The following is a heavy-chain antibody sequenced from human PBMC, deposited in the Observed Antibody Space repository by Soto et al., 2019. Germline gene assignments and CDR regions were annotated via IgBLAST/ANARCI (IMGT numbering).Heavy chain of an antibody. CDR2: ISSSGGST. D-gene: IGHD3-3*01. CDR1: GFTFSSYA. Sequence: EVQLLESGGGLVQPGGSLRLSCTPSGFTFSSYAMSWVRQAPGKGLEWVSAISSSGGSTYYADSVKGRFTISRDNSKNTLYLQMNSLRAEDTAVYYCAKEGDFWSGYYTPHYGMDVWGQGTTVTVSS. CDR3: AKEGDFWSGYYTPHYGMDV. J-gene: IGHJ6*02. V-gene: IGHV3-23*01.